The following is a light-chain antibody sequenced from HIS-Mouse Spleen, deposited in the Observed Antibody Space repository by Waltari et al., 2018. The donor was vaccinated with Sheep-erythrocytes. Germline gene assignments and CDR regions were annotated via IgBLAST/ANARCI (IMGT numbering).Light chain of an antibody. Sequence: DIVKNQSPDSLAVTLGERDTIKGKSSQIVLYSSNNKNYLAWYQQKPGQPPKLLIYRASSRESGVPDRFSGSGYGTDFTLTISSLQAEDVAVYYCQQYYSALTFGGGTKVEIK. V-gene: IGKV4-1*01. CDR1: QIVLYSSNNKNY. CDR3: QQYYSALT. CDR2: RAS. J-gene: IGKJ4*01.